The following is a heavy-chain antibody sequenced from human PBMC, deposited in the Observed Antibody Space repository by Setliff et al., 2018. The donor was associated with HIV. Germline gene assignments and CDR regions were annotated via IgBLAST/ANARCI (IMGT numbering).Heavy chain of an antibody. J-gene: IGHJ3*02. V-gene: IGHV4-34*01. D-gene: IGHD1-1*01. CDR1: GGSFSDYY. CDR2: INHRGST. Sequence: PSETLSLTCAVYGGSFSDYYWTWIRQSPGKGLEWIGEINHRGSTNYNPSLKGRATMSVDTSKNQFSLNLSSVTAADTAVYYCAKGPWDDPHAFNIWGLGTVVTVSS. CDR3: AKGPWDDPHAFNI.